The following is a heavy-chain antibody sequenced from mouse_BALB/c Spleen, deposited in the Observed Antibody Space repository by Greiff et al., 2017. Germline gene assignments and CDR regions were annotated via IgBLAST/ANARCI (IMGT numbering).Heavy chain of an antibody. CDR3: ARERGYFDY. CDR1: GFSLTGYG. CDR2: IWGDGST. J-gene: IGHJ2*01. V-gene: IGHV2-6-7*01. Sequence: VQVVESGPGLVAPSQSLSITCTVPGFSLTGYGVNWVRQPPGKGLEWLGMIWGDGSTDYNSALKSRLSISKDNSKSQVFLKMNSLQTDDTARYYCARERGYFDYWGQGTTLTVSS.